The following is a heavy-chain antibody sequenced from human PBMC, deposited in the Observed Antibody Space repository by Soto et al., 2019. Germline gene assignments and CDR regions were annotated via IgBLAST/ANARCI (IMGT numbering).Heavy chain of an antibody. CDR2: IIPIFGTA. CDR1: GGTFSSYA. V-gene: IGHV1-69*06. J-gene: IGHJ6*02. CDR3: ATDMVDTAMGSYYYYGMDV. Sequence: GASVKVSCKASGGTFSSYAISWVRQAPGQGLEWMGGIIPIFGTANYAQKFQGRVTITADKSTSTAYMELSSLRSEDTAVYYCATDMVDTAMGSYYYYGMDVWGQGTTVTVSS. D-gene: IGHD5-18*01.